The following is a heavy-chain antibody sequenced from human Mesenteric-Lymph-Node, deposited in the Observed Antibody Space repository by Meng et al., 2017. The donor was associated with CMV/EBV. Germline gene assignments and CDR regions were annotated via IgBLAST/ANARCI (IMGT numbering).Heavy chain of an antibody. CDR3: AKPPYSSWGYFDY. CDR1: GFIFTSYA. J-gene: IGHJ4*02. D-gene: IGHD4-11*01. V-gene: IGHV3-23*01. CDR2: ISGSGGST. Sequence: GESLKISCAASGFIFTSYAMTWVRQAPGKGLEWVSLISGSGGSTYYADSVKGRFTVSRDNSKNTLYLQMSSLRVEDTAVYYCAKPPYSSWGYFDYWGQGTLVTVSS.